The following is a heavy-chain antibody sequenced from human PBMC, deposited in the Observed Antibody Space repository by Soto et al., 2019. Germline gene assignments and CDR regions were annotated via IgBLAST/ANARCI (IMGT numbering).Heavy chain of an antibody. D-gene: IGHD6-19*01. CDR3: ARDSYSSPFDS. CDR2: ITTGNDYI. V-gene: IGHV3-21*01. J-gene: IGHJ5*01. Sequence: ESGGGLVKPGGSLRLSCVASGFTLSSFSMSWIRQTPGKGLEWVSSITTGNDYISYADSVKGRFTISRDNAKNSLFLQMNSLKADDTALYFCARDSYSSPFDSWGQGTLVTVSS. CDR1: GFTLSSFS.